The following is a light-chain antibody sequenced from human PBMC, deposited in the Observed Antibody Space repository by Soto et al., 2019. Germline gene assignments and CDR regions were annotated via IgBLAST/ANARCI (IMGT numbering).Light chain of an antibody. CDR1: SSDVGGYNY. CDR2: EVS. Sequence: QSALTQPASVSGSPGQSITISCTGTSSDVGGYNYVSWYQQHPGKAPKLMIYEVSNRPSAVSNRFSGSKSGNTASLTISGLQAEDEADYYCSSYTSSSPWVFGGGTKLTVL. V-gene: IGLV2-14*01. J-gene: IGLJ3*02. CDR3: SSYTSSSPWV.